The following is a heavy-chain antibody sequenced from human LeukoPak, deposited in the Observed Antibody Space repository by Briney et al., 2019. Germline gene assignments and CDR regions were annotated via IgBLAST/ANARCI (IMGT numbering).Heavy chain of an antibody. Sequence: GASVKVSCKASGYTFTGYYIHWVRQAPGQGLEYMGWLNPNSGGTNYAQKFQGRVTMTRDTSISTAYMELSRLRSDDTAVYYCARDYGRIAAAEIDYWGQGTLVTVSS. D-gene: IGHD6-13*01. J-gene: IGHJ4*02. CDR1: GYTFTGYY. V-gene: IGHV1-2*02. CDR3: ARDYGRIAAAEIDY. CDR2: LNPNSGGT.